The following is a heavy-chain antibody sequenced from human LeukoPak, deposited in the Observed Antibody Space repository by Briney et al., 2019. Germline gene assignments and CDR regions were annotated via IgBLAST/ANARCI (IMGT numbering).Heavy chain of an antibody. CDR1: GFTFDDYA. CDR2: ISWNSGSI. J-gene: IGHJ4*02. Sequence: GGSLRLSCAASGFTFDDYAMHWVRQAPGKGLEWVSGISWNSGSIGYADSVKGRFTISRDNAKNSLYLQMNSLRAEDTALYYCAKLGYCSSTSCYGSHYFDYWGQGTLVTVSS. V-gene: IGHV3-9*01. CDR3: AKLGYCSSTSCYGSHYFDY. D-gene: IGHD2-2*01.